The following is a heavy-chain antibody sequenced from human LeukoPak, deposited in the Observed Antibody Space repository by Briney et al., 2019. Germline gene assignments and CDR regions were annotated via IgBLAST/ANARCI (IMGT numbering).Heavy chain of an antibody. Sequence: SVKVSCKASGGTFSSYAISWVRQAPGQGLEWMGGIIPIFGTANYAQKFQGRVTITADKSTSTAYMELSSLRSEDTAVYYCARGSRARYGILTGYSPFDYWGQGTLVTVSS. CDR2: IIPIFGTA. D-gene: IGHD3-9*01. J-gene: IGHJ4*02. CDR3: ARGSRARYGILTGYSPFDY. V-gene: IGHV1-69*06. CDR1: GGTFSSYA.